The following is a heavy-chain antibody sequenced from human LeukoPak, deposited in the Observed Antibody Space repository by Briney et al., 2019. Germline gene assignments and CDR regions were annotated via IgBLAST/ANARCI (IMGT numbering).Heavy chain of an antibody. V-gene: IGHV3-30*02. Sequence: GGSPRLSCAASGFTFSSYGMHWVRQAPGKGLEWVAFIRYDGSNKYYADSVKGRFTISRDNSKKTLYLQMNSQRPEDTAVYYCAKDFSVYYYDSRVLDYWGQGTLVTVSS. CDR2: IRYDGSNK. J-gene: IGHJ4*02. CDR1: GFTFSSYG. CDR3: AKDFSVYYYDSRVLDY. D-gene: IGHD3-22*01.